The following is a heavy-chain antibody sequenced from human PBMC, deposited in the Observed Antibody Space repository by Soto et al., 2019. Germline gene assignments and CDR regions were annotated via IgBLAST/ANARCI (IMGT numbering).Heavy chain of an antibody. CDR3: ARSQGSSTSLEIYYYYYYGMDV. D-gene: IGHD2-2*01. CDR1: GFTFSAYA. Sequence: EVQLLESGGGLVQPGGSLRLSCAASGFTFSAYAMGWVRQAPGKGLEWVSTIHGGGGATHYADSVKGRFTISRDDSKNTLYAQMNSLRSEDTAVYYCARSQGSSTSLEIYYYYYYGMDVWGQGTTVTVSS. V-gene: IGHV3-23*01. J-gene: IGHJ6*02. CDR2: IHGGGGAT.